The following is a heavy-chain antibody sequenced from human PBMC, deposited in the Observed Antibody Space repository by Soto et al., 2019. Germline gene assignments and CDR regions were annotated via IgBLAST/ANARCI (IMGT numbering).Heavy chain of an antibody. V-gene: IGHV5-10-1*01. CDR1: GYTFTNYW. Sequence: LGESLKISCKGSGYTFTNYWITWVRQMPGKGLEWMGRMDPSDSYINYNPSFEGHVTISLDKSINTAYLQWHSLKASDTAMYYCARGRWYFDYWGQGVPVTVSS. J-gene: IGHJ4*02. CDR2: MDPSDSYI. D-gene: IGHD2-15*01. CDR3: ARGRWYFDY.